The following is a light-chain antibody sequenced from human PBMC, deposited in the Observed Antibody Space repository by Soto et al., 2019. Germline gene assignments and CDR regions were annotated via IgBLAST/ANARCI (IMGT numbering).Light chain of an antibody. J-gene: IGKJ4*02. CDR3: QQTNSFPLT. CDR2: SGA. CDR1: QDISRW. V-gene: IGKV1-12*01. Sequence: DIQMTQSPSSVSASVGDRVTITCRASQDISRWLAWFQQRPGKAPKLLIFSGATLHPGVPSRFSGGGSGTYFILTISCLQTEDFVTYYCQQTNSFPLTFGGGTKVEFK.